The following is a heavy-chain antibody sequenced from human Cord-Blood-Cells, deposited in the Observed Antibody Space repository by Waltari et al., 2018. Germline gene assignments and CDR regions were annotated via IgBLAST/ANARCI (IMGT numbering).Heavy chain of an antibody. V-gene: IGHV4-38-2*02. CDR3: AESITIFGVGGYYFDY. Sequence: QVQLQESGPGLVKPSETLSLTCTVSGYSISSGYYWGWIRQPPGKGLEWIGSIYLNGSTYYNPSLKSRVTISVDTSKNQFSLKLSSVTAADTAVYYCAESITIFGVGGYYFDYWGQGTLVTVSS. CDR1: GYSISSGYY. CDR2: IYLNGST. D-gene: IGHD3-3*01. J-gene: IGHJ4*02.